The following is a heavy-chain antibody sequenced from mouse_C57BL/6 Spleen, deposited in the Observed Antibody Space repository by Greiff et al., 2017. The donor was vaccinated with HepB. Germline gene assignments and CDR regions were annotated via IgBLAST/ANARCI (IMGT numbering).Heavy chain of an antibody. Sequence: QVQLQQSGAELVRPGTSVKMSCKASGYTFTNYWIGWAKQRPGHGLEWIGDIYPGGGYTNYNEKFKGKATLTADKSSSTAYMQFSSLISEDSAIYYCARRHYGYDEGFAYWGQGTLVTVSA. CDR1: GYTFTNYW. D-gene: IGHD2-2*01. CDR3: ARRHYGYDEGFAY. J-gene: IGHJ3*01. V-gene: IGHV1-63*01. CDR2: IYPGGGYT.